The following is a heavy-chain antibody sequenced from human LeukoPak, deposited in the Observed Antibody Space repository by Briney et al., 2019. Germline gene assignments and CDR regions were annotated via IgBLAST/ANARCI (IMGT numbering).Heavy chain of an antibody. D-gene: IGHD6-19*01. CDR1: GFTFSRYS. V-gene: IGHV3-21*01. CDR3: ARDAQWLVPEGYFYYMDV. Sequence: KPGGSLRLSCAGSGFTFSRYSMNWFRHAPGKGLERVSSISSRSTNIFYADSVKGRFTISTYNAKNSLYLQMNSLGAEDTAVYYCARDAQWLVPEGYFYYMDVWGKGTTVTVSS. J-gene: IGHJ6*03. CDR2: ISSRSTNI.